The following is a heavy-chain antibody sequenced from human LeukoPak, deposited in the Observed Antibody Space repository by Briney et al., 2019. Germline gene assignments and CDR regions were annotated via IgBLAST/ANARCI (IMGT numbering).Heavy chain of an antibody. J-gene: IGHJ4*02. CDR1: GFTFSSYA. V-gene: IGHV3-23*01. Sequence: AGGSLRLSCAASGFTFSSYAMSWVRQAPGKGLEWVSAISGSGGSTYYADSVKGRFTISRDDSKNTLYLQMNSLRAEDTAVYYCAKGSGSSPRQSYYFDYWGQGTLVTVSS. D-gene: IGHD3-10*01. CDR3: AKGSGSSPRQSYYFDY. CDR2: ISGSGGST.